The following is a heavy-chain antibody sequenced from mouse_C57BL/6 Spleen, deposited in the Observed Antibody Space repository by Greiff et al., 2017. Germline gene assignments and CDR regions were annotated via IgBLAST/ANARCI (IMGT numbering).Heavy chain of an antibody. CDR3: TETAQATWFAY. CDR1: GFNIQDDY. D-gene: IGHD3-2*02. Sequence: EVQLQQSGAELVRPGASVKLSCTASGFNIQDDYMHWVKQRPEQGLEWIGWIDPENGDTEYASKFQGKATITADTSSNTAYLQLSSLTSEDTAVYYCTETAQATWFAYWGQGTLVTVSA. CDR2: IDPENGDT. J-gene: IGHJ3*01. V-gene: IGHV14-4*01.